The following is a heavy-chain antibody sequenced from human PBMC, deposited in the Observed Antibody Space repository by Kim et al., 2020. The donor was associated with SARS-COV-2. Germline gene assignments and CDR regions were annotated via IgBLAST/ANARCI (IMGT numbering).Heavy chain of an antibody. CDR2: FDPEDGET. Sequence: ASVKVSCKVSGYTLTELSMHWVRQAPGKGLEWMGGFDPEDGETIYAQKFQGRVTMTEDTSTDTAYMELSSLRSEDTAVYYCARRLGYCSGGSCYEDGWFDPWGQGTLVTVSS. CDR3: ARRLGYCSGGSCYEDGWFDP. V-gene: IGHV1-24*01. D-gene: IGHD2-15*01. J-gene: IGHJ5*02. CDR1: GYTLTELS.